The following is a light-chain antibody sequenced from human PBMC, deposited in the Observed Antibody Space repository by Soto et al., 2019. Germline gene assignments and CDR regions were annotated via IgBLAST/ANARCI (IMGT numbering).Light chain of an antibody. V-gene: IGLV2-14*03. Sequence: QSALTQPASVSGSPGQSITISCTGTSSDIGAYNFVSWYQQHPGKAPKLMLYDVNIRPSGVSNRFSGSKSGNTASLTISGLKAEEEADYYCTSWTTSTTMIFGGGTKVTVL. CDR3: TSWTTSTTMI. J-gene: IGLJ2*01. CDR2: DVN. CDR1: SSDIGAYNF.